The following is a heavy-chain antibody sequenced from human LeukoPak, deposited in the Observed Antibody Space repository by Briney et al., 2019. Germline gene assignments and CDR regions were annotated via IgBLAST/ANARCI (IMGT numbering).Heavy chain of an antibody. Sequence: PGGSLRLSCAASGVTFSSYAMHWVRQAPGKGLEWVAVISYDGSNKYYADSVKGRFTISRDNSKNTLYLQMNSLRAEDTAVYYCARHRRIAVAVDAFDIWGQGTMVTVSS. CDR2: ISYDGSNK. D-gene: IGHD6-19*01. V-gene: IGHV3-30*04. J-gene: IGHJ3*02. CDR3: ARHRRIAVAVDAFDI. CDR1: GVTFSSYA.